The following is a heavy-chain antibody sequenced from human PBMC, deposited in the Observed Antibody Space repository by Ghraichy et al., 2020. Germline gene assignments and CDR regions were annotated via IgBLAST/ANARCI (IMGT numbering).Heavy chain of an antibody. CDR2: IYYSGST. J-gene: IGHJ6*02. V-gene: IGHV4-59*01. D-gene: IGHD2-15*01. Sequence: SETLSLTCTVSGGSISSYYWSWIRQPPGKGLEWIGYIYYSGSTNYNPSLKSRVTISVDTSKNQFSLKLSSVTAADTAVYYCARATDCSGGSCYGMDVWGQGTTVTVSS. CDR1: GGSISSYY. CDR3: ARATDCSGGSCYGMDV.